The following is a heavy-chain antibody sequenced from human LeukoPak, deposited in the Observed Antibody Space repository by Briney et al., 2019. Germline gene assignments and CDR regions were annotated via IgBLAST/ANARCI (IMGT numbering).Heavy chain of an antibody. CDR1: GFTFSSYG. J-gene: IGHJ3*02. CDR2: ISYDGSNK. V-gene: IGHV3-30*03. D-gene: IGHD1-26*01. Sequence: PGGSLRLSCAASGFTFSSYGMNWVRQAPGKGLEWVAVISYDGSNKYYADSVKGRFTISRDNSKNTLYLQMNSLRAEDTAVYYCARVPQWELLPGDAFDIWGQGTMVTVSS. CDR3: ARVPQWELLPGDAFDI.